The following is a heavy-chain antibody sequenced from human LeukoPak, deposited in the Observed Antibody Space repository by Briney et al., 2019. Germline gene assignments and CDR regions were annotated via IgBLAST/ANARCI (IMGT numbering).Heavy chain of an antibody. Sequence: SVKVSCKASGGTFSSYAISWVRQAPGQGLEWMGGIIPIFGTANYAQKFKGRVTITTDESTSTAYLELSSLRSEDTAVYYCARDPPARSGYDAGWDRYFDYWGQGPLLTVSS. CDR3: ARDPPARSGYDAGWDRYFDY. D-gene: IGHD5-12*01. CDR2: IIPIFGTA. V-gene: IGHV1-69*05. J-gene: IGHJ4*02. CDR1: GGTFSSYA.